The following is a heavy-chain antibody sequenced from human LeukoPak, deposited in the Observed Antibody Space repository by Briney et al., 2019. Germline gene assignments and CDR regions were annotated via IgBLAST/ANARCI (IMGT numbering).Heavy chain of an antibody. J-gene: IGHJ4*02. CDR1: GFTFSDYY. CDR2: ISSSGSTI. V-gene: IGHV3-11*01. Sequence: GGSLRLSCAAPGFTFSDYYMSRIRQAPGKGLEWVSYISSSGSTIYYADSVKGRFTISRDNAKNSLYLQMNSLRAEDTAVYYCARDHHCSGGSCYHYGDFAAIDYWGQGTLVTVSS. CDR3: ARDHHCSGGSCYHYGDFAAIDY. D-gene: IGHD2-15*01.